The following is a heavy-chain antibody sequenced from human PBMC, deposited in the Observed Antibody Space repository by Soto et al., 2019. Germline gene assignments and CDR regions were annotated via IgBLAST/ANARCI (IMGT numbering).Heavy chain of an antibody. CDR2: IWYDGSNK. CDR1: GFTFSSYG. Sequence: QVQLVESGGGVVQPGRSLRLSCAASGFTFSSYGMHWVRQAPGKGLERVAVIWYDGSNKYYADSVKGRFTISRDNSKNTLYLQMNSLRAEDTAVYYCAREKDCGGDCSAFDIWGQGTMVTVSS. CDR3: AREKDCGGDCSAFDI. V-gene: IGHV3-33*01. D-gene: IGHD2-21*02. J-gene: IGHJ3*02.